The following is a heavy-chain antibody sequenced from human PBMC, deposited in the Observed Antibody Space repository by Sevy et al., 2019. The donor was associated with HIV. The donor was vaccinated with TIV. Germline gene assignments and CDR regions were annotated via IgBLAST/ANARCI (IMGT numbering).Heavy chain of an antibody. V-gene: IGHV3-30*18. D-gene: IGHD1-7*01. CDR3: AKAGQLQTHYFDY. CDR2: ISYDGSNK. J-gene: IGHJ4*02. Sequence: GGSLRLSCAASGFTFSSYGMHWVRQAPGKGLEWVAVISYDGSNKYYADSVKGRFTISRDNSKNTLYLQMNCLRAEDTAVYYCAKAGQLQTHYFDYWGQGTLVTVSS. CDR1: GFTFSSYG.